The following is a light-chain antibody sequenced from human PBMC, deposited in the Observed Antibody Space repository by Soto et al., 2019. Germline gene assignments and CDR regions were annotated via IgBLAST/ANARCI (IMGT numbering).Light chain of an antibody. CDR3: QQFASSPVT. V-gene: IGKV3-20*01. J-gene: IGKJ5*01. CDR2: GAS. Sequence: IVLTQSPGTLSLSSGEGATLSCRASQSVSSSYLAWYQQKPGQAPRLLLYGASSRATGIPDRFIGSGSGTDFTLTISRLEPEDFAVYYCQQFASSPVTFGQGTRLDIE. CDR1: QSVSSSY.